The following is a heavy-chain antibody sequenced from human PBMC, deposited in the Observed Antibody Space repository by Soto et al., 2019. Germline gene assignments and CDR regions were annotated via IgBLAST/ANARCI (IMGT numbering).Heavy chain of an antibody. CDR2: INPSGGST. J-gene: IGHJ6*02. CDR1: GYTFTSYY. CDR3: ARDYDFWSGYGGGMDV. Sequence: ASVKVSCKASGYTFTSYYMHWVRQAPGQGLEWMGIINPSGGSTSYAQKFQGRVTMTTDTSTSTVYTELSSLRSEDTAVYYCARDYDFWSGYGGGMDVWGQGTTVTVSS. D-gene: IGHD3-3*01. V-gene: IGHV1-46*01.